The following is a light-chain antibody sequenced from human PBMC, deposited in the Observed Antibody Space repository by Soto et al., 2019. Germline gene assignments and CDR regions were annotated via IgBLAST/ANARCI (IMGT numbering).Light chain of an antibody. CDR2: AAS. Sequence: DIQMTQSPSSLSASVGDRVTITCRASQDIGSWFAWYQQKPGKVPKLLIYAASILQSGVPSRFSGSGSGTDFTLTINNLQPEDFATYYCQHAKSFPVSFGQGTRLEI. J-gene: IGKJ5*01. V-gene: IGKV1D-12*01. CDR3: QHAKSFPVS. CDR1: QDIGSW.